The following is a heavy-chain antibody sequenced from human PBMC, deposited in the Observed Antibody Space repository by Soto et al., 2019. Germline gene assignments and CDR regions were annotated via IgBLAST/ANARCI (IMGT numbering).Heavy chain of an antibody. CDR1: GYTFTNSV. CDR2: INVYNGNT. V-gene: IGHV1-18*01. D-gene: IGHD3-10*01. Sequence: ASVKVSCKASGYTFTNSVISWVRQAPGQGLEWMGWINVYNGNTKYAQKVQGRVTMTTDTSTSTAYMELRSLRSDDTAVYYCARGVGSGSYYNQYNWFDPWGQGTLVTVSS. J-gene: IGHJ5*02. CDR3: ARGVGSGSYYNQYNWFDP.